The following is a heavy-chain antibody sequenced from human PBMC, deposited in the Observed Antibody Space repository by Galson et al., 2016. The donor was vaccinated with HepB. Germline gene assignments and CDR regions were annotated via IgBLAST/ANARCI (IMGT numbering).Heavy chain of an antibody. CDR3: ARAGSAWSLVAFDI. Sequence: SVKVSCKASGGTFKRFAFSWVRQAPGQGLEWLGGIIPIFRAPKYAQKFQGRVTTTADESTSTAYMELSSLRSEDTAVYYCARAGSAWSLVAFDIWGQGTMVTVSS. V-gene: IGHV1-69*13. J-gene: IGHJ3*02. D-gene: IGHD6-19*01. CDR2: IIPIFRAP. CDR1: GGTFKRFA.